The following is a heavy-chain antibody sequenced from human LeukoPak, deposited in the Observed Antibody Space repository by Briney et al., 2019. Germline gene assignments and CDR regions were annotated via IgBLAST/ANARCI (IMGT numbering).Heavy chain of an antibody. V-gene: IGHV3-30*18. Sequence: GRSLRLSCAASEFTFSSYGMHWVRQAPGKGLEWVAVISYDGSNKYYADSVKGRFTISRDNSKNTLYLQMNSLRAEDTAVYYCAKPNSAVAPYFDYWGQGTLVTVSS. D-gene: IGHD6-19*01. J-gene: IGHJ4*02. CDR2: ISYDGSNK. CDR1: EFTFSSYG. CDR3: AKPNSAVAPYFDY.